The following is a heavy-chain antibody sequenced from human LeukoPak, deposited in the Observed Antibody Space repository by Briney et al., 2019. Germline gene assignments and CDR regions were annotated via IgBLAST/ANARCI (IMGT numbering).Heavy chain of an antibody. CDR3: ARGDDSGYDGGYFDY. V-gene: IGHV3-20*04. Sequence: GGSLRLSCAASGFTFDDYGMSWVRQAPGKGLEWVSGINWNGGSTGYADSVKGRFTISRDNAKNSLYLQMNSLRAEDTALYYCARGDDSGYDGGYFDYWGQGTLVTVSP. CDR2: INWNGGST. D-gene: IGHD5-12*01. J-gene: IGHJ4*02. CDR1: GFTFDDYG.